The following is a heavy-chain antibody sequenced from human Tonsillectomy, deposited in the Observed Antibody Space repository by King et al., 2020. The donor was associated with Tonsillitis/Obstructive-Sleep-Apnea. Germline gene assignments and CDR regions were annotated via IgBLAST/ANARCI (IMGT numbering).Heavy chain of an antibody. V-gene: IGHV3-64D*06. J-gene: IGHJ4*02. D-gene: IGHD2/OR15-2a*01. CDR3: VKDMAQHSTGLYYFDY. CDR2: ISSNGGST. Sequence: VQLVESGGGLVKPGGSLRLSCSASGFTFSSYDMHWVRQAPGKGLEYVSAISSNGGSTYYADYVKGRFTISRDNSKNTLYLQMSRLRAEDTAVYYCVKDMAQHSTGLYYFDYWGQGTLVTVSS. CDR1: GFTFSSYD.